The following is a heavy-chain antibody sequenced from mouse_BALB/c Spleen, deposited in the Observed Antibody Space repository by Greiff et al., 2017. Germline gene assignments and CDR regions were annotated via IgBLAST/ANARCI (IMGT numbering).Heavy chain of an antibody. CDR1: GFTFSSYA. Sequence: DVMLVESGGGLVKPGGSLKLSCAASGFTFSSYAMSWVRQTPEKRLEWVATISSGGSYTYYPDSVKGRFTISRDNAKNTLYLQMSSLRSEDTAMYYCAREGDGYYPWFAYWGQGTLVTVSA. CDR2: ISSGGSYT. V-gene: IGHV5-9-1*01. CDR3: AREGDGYYPWFAY. D-gene: IGHD2-3*01. J-gene: IGHJ3*01.